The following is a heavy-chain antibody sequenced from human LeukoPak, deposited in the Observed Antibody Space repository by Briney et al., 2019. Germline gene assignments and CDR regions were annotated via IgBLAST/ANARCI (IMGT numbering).Heavy chain of an antibody. V-gene: IGHV3-23*01. Sequence: TGGSLRLSCAASGFTFSSYAMSWVRQAPGKGLEWVSAISGSGGSTYYADSVKGRFTISRDNSKNTLYLQMNSLRAEDTAVYYCAKGRITIFGVVVDYYYYMDVWGKGTTVTVSS. CDR1: GFTFSSYA. CDR2: ISGSGGST. J-gene: IGHJ6*03. CDR3: AKGRITIFGVVVDYYYYMDV. D-gene: IGHD3-3*01.